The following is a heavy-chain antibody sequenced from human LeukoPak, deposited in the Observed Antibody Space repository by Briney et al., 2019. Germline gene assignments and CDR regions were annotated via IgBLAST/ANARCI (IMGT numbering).Heavy chain of an antibody. Sequence: HGGPLRLLCAASGLPSGNHWMIWVAEARGRGREGVANINQNGSEKYYVNSVKSRFTISRDNANNALYLQMNSLRAEDTAVYYCGRAYGAGSCDYWGQGTLVTVSS. V-gene: IGHV3-7*01. J-gene: IGHJ4*02. CDR1: GLPSGNHW. CDR3: GRAYGAGSCDY. CDR2: INQNGSEK. D-gene: IGHD3-10*01.